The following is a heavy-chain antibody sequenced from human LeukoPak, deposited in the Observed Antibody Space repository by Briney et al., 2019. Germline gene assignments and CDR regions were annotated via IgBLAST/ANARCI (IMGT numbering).Heavy chain of an antibody. CDR1: GFTFGSYA. CDR2: INGSGGTT. J-gene: IGHJ3*02. D-gene: IGHD5-24*01. CDR3: ASWVEMITVDAFDI. V-gene: IGHV3-23*01. Sequence: GGSLRLSCVASGFTFGSYAMSWVRQAPGKGLEWVSLINGSGGTTYYADSVKGRFTISRDNSKNTLYLQMNSLGAEDTAIYYCASWVEMITVDAFDIWGQGTLVTVSS.